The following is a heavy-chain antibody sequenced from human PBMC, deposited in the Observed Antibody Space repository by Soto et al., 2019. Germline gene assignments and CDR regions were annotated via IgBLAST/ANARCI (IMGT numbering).Heavy chain of an antibody. CDR3: ARDRYRWGVRGVINAFDI. CDR2: ISAYNGNT. Sequence: GASVKVSCTASGYTFTSYGISWVRQAPGQGLEWMGWISAYNGNTNYAQKLQGRVTMTTDTSTSTAYMELRSLRSDDTAVYYCARDRYRWGVRGVINAFDIWGQGTMVTVSS. J-gene: IGHJ3*02. D-gene: IGHD3-10*01. V-gene: IGHV1-18*01. CDR1: GYTFTSYG.